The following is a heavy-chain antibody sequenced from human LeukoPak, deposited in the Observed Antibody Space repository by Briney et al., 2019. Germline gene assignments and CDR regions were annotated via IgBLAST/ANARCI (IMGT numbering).Heavy chain of an antibody. V-gene: IGHV6-1*01. CDR1: GDSVSSNSAA. Sequence: SQTLSLTCAISGDSVSSNSAAWNWIRQSPSRGLEWLGRTYYRSKWYNDYAVSVKSRITINPDTSKNQFSLQLNSVTPEDTAVYYCASSAIYCSSTSCLSLLFDYWGQGTLVTVSS. J-gene: IGHJ4*02. CDR3: ASSAIYCSSTSCLSLLFDY. CDR2: TYYRSKWYN. D-gene: IGHD2-2*01.